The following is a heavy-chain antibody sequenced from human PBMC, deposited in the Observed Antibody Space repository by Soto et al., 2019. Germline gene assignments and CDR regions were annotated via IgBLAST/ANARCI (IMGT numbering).Heavy chain of an antibody. Sequence: SGPTLVNPTQTLTLTCTFSGFSLSTSGMCVSWIRQPPGKALEWLALIDWDDDKYYSTSLKTRLTIYKDTSKNQVVLTMTNMDPVDPATYYCARIQAAAGIKNYYYYGMDVWGQGTTVTVSS. J-gene: IGHJ6*02. CDR1: GFSLSTSGMC. V-gene: IGHV2-70*01. CDR3: ARIQAAAGIKNYYYYGMDV. CDR2: IDWDDDK. D-gene: IGHD6-13*01.